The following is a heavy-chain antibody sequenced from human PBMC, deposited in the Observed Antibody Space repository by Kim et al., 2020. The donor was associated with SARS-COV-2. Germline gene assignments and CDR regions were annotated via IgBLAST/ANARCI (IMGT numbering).Heavy chain of an antibody. CDR3: TTLLN. V-gene: IGHV3-15*01. J-gene: IGHJ4*02. CDR2: TDGGTT. Sequence: TDGGTTDYAAPVKGRFTISRDDSKNTLYLQMNSLKTEDTAIYYCTTLLNWGQGTLVTVSS.